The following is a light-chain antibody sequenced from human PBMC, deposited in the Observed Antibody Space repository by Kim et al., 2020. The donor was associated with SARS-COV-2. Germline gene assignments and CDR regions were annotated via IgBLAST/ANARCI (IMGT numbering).Light chain of an antibody. CDR1: QSVSSY. CDR2: GAS. CDR3: QQYGSSPKT. J-gene: IGKJ2*01. Sequence: SVSPGEGATLSCRASQSVSSYLAWYQQKPGQAPRLLIYGASSRATGVPDRFSGSGSGTDFTLTVSRLEPEDFAVYYCQQYGSSPKTFGQGTKLEI. V-gene: IGKV3-20*01.